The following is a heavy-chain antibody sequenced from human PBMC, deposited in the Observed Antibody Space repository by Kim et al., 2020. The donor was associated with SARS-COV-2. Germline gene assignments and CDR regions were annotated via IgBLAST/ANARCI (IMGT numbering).Heavy chain of an antibody. CDR3: ARAGDFWSGYPYYFDY. D-gene: IGHD3-3*01. J-gene: IGHJ4*02. V-gene: IGHV3-20*03. Sequence: SVKGRFTSSRDNAKNSRYLQMNSLRAEDTALYYCARAGDFWSGYPYYFDYWGQGTLVTVSS.